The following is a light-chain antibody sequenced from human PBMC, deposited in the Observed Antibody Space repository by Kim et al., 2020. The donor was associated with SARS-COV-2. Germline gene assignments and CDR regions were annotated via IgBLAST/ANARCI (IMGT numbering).Light chain of an antibody. V-gene: IGKV3-20*01. Sequence: EIVLTQSPGTLSLSPGERATLSCRASQSVSSNYLAWYQQKPGQAPRLLFYGASSRATGIPDRFSGSGSGTDFTLTISRLEPEDFAVYYCRHYGTSPFTFGPGTKVDI. J-gene: IGKJ3*01. CDR1: QSVSSNY. CDR3: RHYGTSPFT. CDR2: GAS.